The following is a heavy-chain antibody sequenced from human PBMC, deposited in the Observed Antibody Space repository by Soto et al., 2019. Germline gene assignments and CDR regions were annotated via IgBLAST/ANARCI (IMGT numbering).Heavy chain of an antibody. CDR1: GYTFPSCG. Sequence: GASVKASCKAPGYTFPSCGISWVRQAPGQGLEGMGWISAYNGNTNYAQKVQGRVTMTTDTSTNPAYMELRSLRSDDTAVYYCARDWKSAIAAGLDYWGQGTLVTVSS. CDR2: ISAYNGNT. D-gene: IGHD6-25*01. CDR3: ARDWKSAIAAGLDY. V-gene: IGHV1-18*01. J-gene: IGHJ4*02.